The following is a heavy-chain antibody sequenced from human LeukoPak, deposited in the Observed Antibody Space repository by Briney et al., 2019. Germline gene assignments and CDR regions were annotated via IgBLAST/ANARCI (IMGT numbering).Heavy chain of an antibody. V-gene: IGHV3-9*01. CDR3: ARDYYDSSGYYYGHYYGMDV. Sequence: GGSLRLSCAASGFTFDDYAMHWVRQAPGKGLEWVSGISWHSENIGYADSVKGRFTISRDNAKNSLYLQMNSLRAEDTAVYYCARDYYDSSGYYYGHYYGMDVWGQGTTVTVSS. D-gene: IGHD3-22*01. CDR2: ISWHSENI. J-gene: IGHJ6*02. CDR1: GFTFDDYA.